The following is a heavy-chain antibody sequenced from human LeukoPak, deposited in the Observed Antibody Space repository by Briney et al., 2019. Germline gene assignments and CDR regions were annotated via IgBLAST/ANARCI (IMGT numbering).Heavy chain of an antibody. J-gene: IGHJ4*02. Sequence: PGGSLRLSCAASGFTFSSYAMHWVRQAPGKGLEWVAVISYDGSNKYYADSVKGRFTISRDNSKNTLYLQMNSLRAEDTAVYYCARDKSSGSYPLYYFDYWGRGTLVTVSS. D-gene: IGHD1-26*01. CDR2: ISYDGSNK. CDR1: GFTFSSYA. CDR3: ARDKSSGSYPLYYFDY. V-gene: IGHV3-30-3*01.